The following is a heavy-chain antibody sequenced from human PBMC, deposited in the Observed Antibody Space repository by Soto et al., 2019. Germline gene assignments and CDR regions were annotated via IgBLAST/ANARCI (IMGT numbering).Heavy chain of an antibody. CDR3: ARVRSYSYGQGYGMDV. V-gene: IGHV3-21*01. Sequence: EVQLVESGGGLVKPGGSLRLSCAASGFTFSTYSMNWVRQAPGKGLEWVSSISSSSGYIYYADSVKGRFTISRDDAKNSLSLQMNSLRAEDTAVYYCARVRSYSYGQGYGMDVWGQGTMVTVSS. CDR1: GFTFSTYS. D-gene: IGHD5-18*01. J-gene: IGHJ6*02. CDR2: ISSSSGYI.